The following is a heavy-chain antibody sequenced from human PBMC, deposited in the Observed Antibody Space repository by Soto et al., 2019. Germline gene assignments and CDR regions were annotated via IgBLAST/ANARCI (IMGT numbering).Heavy chain of an antibody. D-gene: IGHD6-19*01. CDR3: ARGRGSDWSYTPFDI. V-gene: IGHV1-8*01. CDR2: MNTNSGNT. Sequence: ASVKVSCKASGYTFTSYDINWVRQATGQGLEWIGWMNTNSGNTDYAQKFQGRVTMTRDTSISTAYMELSSLRSEDTAVYYCARGRGSDWSYTPFDIWGQGTMVTVSS. CDR1: GYTFTSYD. J-gene: IGHJ3*02.